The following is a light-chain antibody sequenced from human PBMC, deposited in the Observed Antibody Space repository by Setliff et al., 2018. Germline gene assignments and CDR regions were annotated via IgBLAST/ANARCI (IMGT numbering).Light chain of an antibody. CDR2: EDN. V-gene: IGLV3-1*01. Sequence: SYELTQPPSVSVSPGQTASITCSGDKLGNKYVWWYQQKPGQSPVLVIYEDNKRPSGIPERFSGSNSGNTATLTISGTQAMDEADYYCQTWDTSTEVVFGGGTKATVL. CDR3: QTWDTSTEVV. J-gene: IGLJ2*01. CDR1: KLGNKY.